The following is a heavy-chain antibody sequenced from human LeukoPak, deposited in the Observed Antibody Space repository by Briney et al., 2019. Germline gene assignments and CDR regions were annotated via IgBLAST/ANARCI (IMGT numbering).Heavy chain of an antibody. J-gene: IGHJ1*01. D-gene: IGHD6-13*01. CDR1: GYTFTDYY. CDR2: INPKSGDT. Sequence: GASVKVSCKASGYTFTDYYMHWVRQAPGQGLEWMGWINPKSGDTKYAQESQGWVTMTRDTSISTAYIELSRSRSDDTAMYYCARGSPVAAAGTAYFLHWGQGTLVTVSS. CDR3: ARGSPVAAAGTAYFLH. V-gene: IGHV1-2*04.